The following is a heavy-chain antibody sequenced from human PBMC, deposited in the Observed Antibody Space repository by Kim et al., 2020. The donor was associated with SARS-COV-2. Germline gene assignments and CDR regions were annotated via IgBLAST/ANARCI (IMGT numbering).Heavy chain of an antibody. J-gene: IGHJ6*02. CDR3: AADSQNYYYYGMDV. V-gene: IGHV1-58*02. CDR1: GFTFSDSA. CDR2: IVVGSGST. Sequence: SVKVSCKASGFTFSDSAMQWVRQARGQGPEWIGWIVVGSGSTNYAQNFQGRVTITTDMSASTTFMELSSLRSEDTAVYYCAADSQNYYYYGMDVWGQGTTVIVSS.